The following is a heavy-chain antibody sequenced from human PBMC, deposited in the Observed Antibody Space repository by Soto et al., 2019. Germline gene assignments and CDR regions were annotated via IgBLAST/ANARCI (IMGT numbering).Heavy chain of an antibody. J-gene: IGHJ6*03. V-gene: IGHV1-18*01. CDR1: GYTFTSYG. CDR2: ISAYNGNT. Sequence: QVQLVQSGAEVKKPGASVKVSCKASGYTFTSYGISWVRQAPGQGLEWMGWISAYNGNTNYAQKLQGRVTMTTDTSTSTAYRELRSLRSDDTAVYYCARSSVRKAYYYYMDVWGKGTTVTVSS. D-gene: IGHD4-17*01. CDR3: ARSSVRKAYYYYMDV.